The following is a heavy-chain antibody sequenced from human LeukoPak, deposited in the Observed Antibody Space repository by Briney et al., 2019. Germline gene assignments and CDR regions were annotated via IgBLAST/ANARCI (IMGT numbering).Heavy chain of an antibody. CDR3: AELGITMIGGV. Sequence: GGSLRLSCAASGFTFDEFGMTWVRQGPGKGLEWVSGINWNGGGTGYADSVKGRFTISRDNAKNSLYLQMNSLRAEDTAVYYCAELGITMIGGVWGKGTTDTISS. CDR2: INWNGGGT. D-gene: IGHD3-10*02. V-gene: IGHV3-20*04. J-gene: IGHJ6*04. CDR1: GFTFDEFG.